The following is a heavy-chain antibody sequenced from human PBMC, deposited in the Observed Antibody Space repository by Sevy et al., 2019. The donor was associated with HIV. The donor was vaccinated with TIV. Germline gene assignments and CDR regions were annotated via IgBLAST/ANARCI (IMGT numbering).Heavy chain of an antibody. CDR3: AREDGRAVAGTGPFDY. Sequence: GGSLRLSCAASGFTFSDYYMSWIRQAPGKGLEWVSYISSSGSTIYYADSVKGRFTISRDNAKNSRYLQMNSLRAEDTAVYYGAREDGRAVAGTGPFDYWGQGTLVTVSS. CDR2: ISSSGSTI. D-gene: IGHD6-19*01. J-gene: IGHJ4*02. V-gene: IGHV3-11*01. CDR1: GFTFSDYY.